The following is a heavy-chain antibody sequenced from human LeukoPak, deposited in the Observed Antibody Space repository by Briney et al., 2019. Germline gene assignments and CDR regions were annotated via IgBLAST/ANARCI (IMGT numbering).Heavy chain of an antibody. Sequence: GGSLRLSCAASGFTFSSYAMSWVRQAPGKGLEWVSAISGSGGGTYYADSVKGRFTISRDNSKNTLYLQMNSLRAEDTAVYYCAKMRSSTSHLLIFDYWGQGTLVTVSS. D-gene: IGHD2-2*01. V-gene: IGHV3-23*01. CDR1: GFTFSSYA. J-gene: IGHJ4*02. CDR2: ISGSGGGT. CDR3: AKMRSSTSHLLIFDY.